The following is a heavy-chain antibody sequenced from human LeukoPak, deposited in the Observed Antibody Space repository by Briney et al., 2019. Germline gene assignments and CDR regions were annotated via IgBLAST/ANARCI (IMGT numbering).Heavy chain of an antibody. CDR2: IYYSGST. CDR1: GGSIISSTFY. CDR3: ARAEHFWSGYYIGWGYFDY. D-gene: IGHD3-3*01. V-gene: IGHV4-39*07. J-gene: IGHJ4*02. Sequence: SETLSLTCTVSGGSIISSTFYWGWVRQPPGKGLEWIGSIYYSGSTYYNPSLKSRVTISVDTSKNQFSLKLSSVTAADTAVYYCARAEHFWSGYYIGWGYFDYWGQGTLVTVSS.